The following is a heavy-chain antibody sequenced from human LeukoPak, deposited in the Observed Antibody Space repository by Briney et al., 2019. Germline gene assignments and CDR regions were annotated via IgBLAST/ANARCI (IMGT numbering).Heavy chain of an antibody. D-gene: IGHD5-24*01. CDR1: GFPFSSYW. CDR2: IKPDGSEK. CDR3: ARGQMAGY. V-gene: IGHV3-7*05. J-gene: IGHJ4*02. Sequence: GGSLRLSCAASGFPFSSYWMSWVRQAPGKGLEWVANIKPDGSEKSYVDSVKGRFTISRDNAKNSLYLQMNSLRAEDTAVYYCARGQMAGYWGQGTLVTVSS.